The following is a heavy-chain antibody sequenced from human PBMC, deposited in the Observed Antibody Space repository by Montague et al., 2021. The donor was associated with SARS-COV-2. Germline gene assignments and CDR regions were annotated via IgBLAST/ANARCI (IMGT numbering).Heavy chain of an antibody. J-gene: IGHJ6*02. CDR2: IYQSGSA. Sequence: TLSLTCVVSGGSVSSGDYSWSWIRQSPGKGLEWIGYIYQSGSAYYNPSLKSRATISIDTSNNQFSLNLRSVTAADTGLYYCATGTRMYGMDLWGQGTTVTVSS. V-gene: IGHV4-30-2*06. CDR3: ATGTRMYGMDL. D-gene: IGHD3-10*01. CDR1: GGSVSSGDYS.